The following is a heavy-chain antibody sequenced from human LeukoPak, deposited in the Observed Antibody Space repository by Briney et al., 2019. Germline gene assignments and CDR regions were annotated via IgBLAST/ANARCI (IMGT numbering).Heavy chain of an antibody. CDR3: ATAKRGYSGYDFTEVIDY. D-gene: IGHD5-12*01. Sequence: ASVKVSCKASGYTFTSYGISWVRQAPGQGLEWMGWISAYNGNTNYAQKLQGRVTMTTDTSTSTAYMELRSLRSDDTAVYYCATAKRGYSGYDFTEVIDYWGQGTLVTVSS. CDR2: ISAYNGNT. CDR1: GYTFTSYG. V-gene: IGHV1-18*04. J-gene: IGHJ4*02.